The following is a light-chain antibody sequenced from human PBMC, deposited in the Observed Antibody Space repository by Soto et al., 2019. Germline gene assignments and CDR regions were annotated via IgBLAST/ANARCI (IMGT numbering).Light chain of an antibody. Sequence: EIVLTQSPATLSLSPGERATLSCRASQSISDYLAWYQQKPGQAPRLLIYDISNRATGVPARFSGSGSGTDFTLAISSLEPEDFAVSYCQQRSDWPLITFGQGTRLEIK. CDR2: DIS. V-gene: IGKV3-11*01. CDR1: QSISDY. CDR3: QQRSDWPLIT. J-gene: IGKJ5*01.